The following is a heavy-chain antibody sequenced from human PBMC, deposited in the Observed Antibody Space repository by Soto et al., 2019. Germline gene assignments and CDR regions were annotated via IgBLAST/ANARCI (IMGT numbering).Heavy chain of an antibody. J-gene: IGHJ3*02. D-gene: IGHD3-22*01. V-gene: IGHV1-3*01. CDR3: ATVDYDSSGYYVDAFDI. Sequence: ASVKVSCKASGYTFTGYAMHWVRQAPGQRLEWMGWINPEDGETKYAQKFQGRVTMTEDTSTDTAYMELSSLRSEDTAVYYCATVDYDSSGYYVDAFDIWGQGTMVTVSS. CDR2: INPEDGET. CDR1: GYTFTGYA.